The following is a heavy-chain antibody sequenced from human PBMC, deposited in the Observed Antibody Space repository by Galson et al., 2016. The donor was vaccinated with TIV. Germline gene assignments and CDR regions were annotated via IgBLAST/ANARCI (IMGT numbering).Heavy chain of an antibody. CDR2: IIHVSGIT. CDR3: AREGSICDNTLYYGLDL. D-gene: IGHD2-2*01. Sequence: SLRLSCEASGFSFSDYAMSWVRQAPGQGLEWVSAIIHVSGITNYAQSVKGRVTISGDNAKNTVYLQLSSLRAEDTAVYYCAREGSICDNTLYYGLDLWGQGTTVTVSS. J-gene: IGHJ6*02. CDR1: GFSFSDYA. V-gene: IGHV3-11*05.